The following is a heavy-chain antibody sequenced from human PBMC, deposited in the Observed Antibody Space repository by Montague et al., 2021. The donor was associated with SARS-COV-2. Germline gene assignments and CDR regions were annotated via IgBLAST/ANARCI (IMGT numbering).Heavy chain of an antibody. J-gene: IGHJ4*02. Sequence: SETLSLTCSVSGGSISSSSNYWGWIRQPPGKGLEWFGNIYYSGXTXYXXSLKSRVTISVDTSKNQFPLKLSSVTAADTAVYYCARRGWFGELLWGQGTLVTVSS. D-gene: IGHD3-10*01. CDR2: IYYSGXT. CDR3: ARRGWFGELL. V-gene: IGHV4-39*01. CDR1: GGSISSSSNY.